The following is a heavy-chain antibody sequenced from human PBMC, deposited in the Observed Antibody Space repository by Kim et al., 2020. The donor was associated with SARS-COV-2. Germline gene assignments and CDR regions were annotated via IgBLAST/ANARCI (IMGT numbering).Heavy chain of an antibody. CDR2: IWYDGSNK. J-gene: IGHJ5*02. Sequence: GGSLRLSCAASGFTFSSYGMHWVRQAPGKGLEWVAVIWYDGSNKYYADSVKGRFTISRDNSKNTLYLQMNSLRAEDTAVYYCARGPTPDYSEGFDPWGQGTLVTVSS. D-gene: IGHD5-12*01. CDR3: ARGPTPDYSEGFDP. CDR1: GFTFSSYG. V-gene: IGHV3-33*01.